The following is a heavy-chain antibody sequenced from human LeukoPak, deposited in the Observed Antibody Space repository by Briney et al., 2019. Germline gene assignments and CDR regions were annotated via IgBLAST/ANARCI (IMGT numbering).Heavy chain of an antibody. CDR2: ISSSSSTI. D-gene: IGHD2-2*01. J-gene: IGHJ4*02. CDR1: GFTFSSYS. V-gene: IGHV3-48*01. Sequence: GGSLRLSCAASGFTFSSYSMNWVRQAPGKGLEWVSYISSSSSTIYYADSVKGRFTISRDNAKNSLYLQVNSLRAEDTAVYYCAREVPAAPGYFDYWGQGTLVTVSS. CDR3: AREVPAAPGYFDY.